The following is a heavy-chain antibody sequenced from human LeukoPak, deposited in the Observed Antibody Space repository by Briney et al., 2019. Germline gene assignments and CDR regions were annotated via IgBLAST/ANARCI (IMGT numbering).Heavy chain of an antibody. V-gene: IGHV4-34*01. Sequence: PSETLSLTCAVYGGSFSGYYWSWIRQPPGKGREWIGEINHSGSTNYNPSLKSRVTISVDTSKNQFSLKLSSVTAADTAVYYCARGYSSSWYVRRWYFDLWGRGTLVTVSS. CDR3: ARGYSSSWYVRRWYFDL. CDR2: INHSGST. CDR1: GGSFSGYY. D-gene: IGHD6-13*01. J-gene: IGHJ2*01.